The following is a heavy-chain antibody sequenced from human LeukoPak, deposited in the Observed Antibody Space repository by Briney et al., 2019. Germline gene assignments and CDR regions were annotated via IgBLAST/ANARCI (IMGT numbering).Heavy chain of an antibody. V-gene: IGHV3-21*01. CDR1: GFTFSSYS. CDR3: ARDRDYGDDY. CDR2: ISSSSSYI. D-gene: IGHD4-17*01. J-gene: IGHJ4*02. Sequence: GRSLRLSCEASGFTFSSYSMNWVRQAPGKGLEWVSSISSSSSYIYYADSVKGRFTISRDNAKNSLYLQMNSLRAEDTAVYYCARDRDYGDDYWGQGTLVTVSS.